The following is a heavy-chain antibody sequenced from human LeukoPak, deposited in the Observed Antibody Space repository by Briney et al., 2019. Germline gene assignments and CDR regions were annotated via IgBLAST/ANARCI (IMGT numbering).Heavy chain of an antibody. J-gene: IGHJ4*02. Sequence: PGGPLRLSCAASGFTFSTYAMSWVRQAPGKGLEWVSAVSGDGFSTVYADSGKGRFSFSCDNSKTTLYLQMNSLRAADTAVYYCAKFRVVTISRGVGLDYWGQGTLVTVSS. CDR3: AKFRVVTISRGVGLDY. V-gene: IGHV3-23*01. CDR1: GFTFSTYA. D-gene: IGHD5-24*01. CDR2: VSGDGFST.